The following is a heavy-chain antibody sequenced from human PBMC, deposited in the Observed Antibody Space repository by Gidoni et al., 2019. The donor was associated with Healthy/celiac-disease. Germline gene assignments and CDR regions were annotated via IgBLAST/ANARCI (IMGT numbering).Heavy chain of an antibody. CDR2: IYYSGST. CDR1: GGPINSRRYY. CDR3: ARHLDRYNWNVGWFDP. V-gene: IGHV4-39*01. D-gene: IGHD1-1*01. Sequence: QLQLQESGPGLVKPSETLSLPCPFSGGPINSRRYYWGWIRQPPGKGLEWIGSIYYSGSTYYNPSLKSRVTISVDTSKNQFSLKLSSVTAADTAVYYCARHLDRYNWNVGWFDPWGQGTLVTVSS. J-gene: IGHJ5*02.